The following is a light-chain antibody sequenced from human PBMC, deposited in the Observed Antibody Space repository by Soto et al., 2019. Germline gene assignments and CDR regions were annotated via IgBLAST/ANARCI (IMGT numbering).Light chain of an antibody. V-gene: IGKV1-27*01. Sequence: DTQMTQSPPSLSASVGDSVTITCRASQGIGTSLAWYQQKPGKVPKLLIYTASTLQSGVPSRFGGSGSGTDFTLTISSLQPEDVATYYCQKYSSAPLTFGGGSKVEIK. CDR2: TAS. J-gene: IGKJ4*01. CDR3: QKYSSAPLT. CDR1: QGIGTS.